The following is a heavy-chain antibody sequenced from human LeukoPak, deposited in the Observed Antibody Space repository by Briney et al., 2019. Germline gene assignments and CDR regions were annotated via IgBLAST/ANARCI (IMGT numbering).Heavy chain of an antibody. J-gene: IGHJ4*02. D-gene: IGHD3-10*01. V-gene: IGHV3-43*01. CDR1: GFTFDDYT. Sequence: PGGSLRLSCAASGFTFDDYTMHWVRQAPGKGLEWVSLISWDGSSRYYADSVKGRFTISRDNSKNSLSLQMHSLRTEDTALYYCVKDMNYHVSGSYYNGFFDFWGQGTLVTVSS. CDR2: ISWDGSSR. CDR3: VKDMNYHVSGSYYNGFFDF.